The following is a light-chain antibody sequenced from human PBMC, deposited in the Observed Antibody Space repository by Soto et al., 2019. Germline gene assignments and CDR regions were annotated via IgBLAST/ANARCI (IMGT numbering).Light chain of an antibody. CDR3: QQYYSYPPYT. J-gene: IGKJ2*01. Sequence: AIRMTQSPSSFSASTGDRVTITCRASQGISSYLAWYQPKPGKAPKLLIYSASTLQSGVPSRFSGSGSGTDFTLTISCLQSEDFATYDCQQYYSYPPYTFGQGTKLEIK. CDR2: SAS. V-gene: IGKV1-8*01. CDR1: QGISSY.